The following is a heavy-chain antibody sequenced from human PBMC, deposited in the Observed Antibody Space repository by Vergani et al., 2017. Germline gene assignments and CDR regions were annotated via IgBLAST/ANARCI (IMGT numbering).Heavy chain of an antibody. D-gene: IGHD3-22*01. CDR3: ARHTTYYYNSSGYYYGWFDP. J-gene: IGHJ5*02. Sequence: EVQLVQSGAEVKKPGESLRISCKGSGYSFTSHWISWVRQMPGKGLEWMGRIGPSDSYTNYSPSFQGHVTISTDKSISTAYLQWSSLKASDTAMYYCARHTTYYYNSSGYYYGWFDPWGQGTLVTVSS. CDR1: GYSFTSHW. V-gene: IGHV5-10-1*03. CDR2: IGPSDSYT.